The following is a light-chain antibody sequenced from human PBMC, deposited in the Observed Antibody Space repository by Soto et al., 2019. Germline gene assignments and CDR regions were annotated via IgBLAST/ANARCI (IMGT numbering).Light chain of an antibody. CDR1: QSVSSSL. V-gene: IGKV3-20*01. CDR3: QQYGSSPIT. CDR2: GAS. J-gene: IGKJ5*01. Sequence: EIVLTQSPGTLSLSTGERATLSCRASQSVSSSLAWYQQKTGQAPRLLISGASSRATGIPDRFSGSGSETDFTLTISRLEPEDFALYYCQQYGSSPITFDQGTRLEIK.